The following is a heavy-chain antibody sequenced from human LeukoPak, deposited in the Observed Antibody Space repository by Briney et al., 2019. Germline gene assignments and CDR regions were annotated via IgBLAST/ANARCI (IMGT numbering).Heavy chain of an antibody. CDR3: ARVKGYSYSYSDY. D-gene: IGHD5-18*01. Sequence: SETLSLTCAVYGGSFSGYYWSWIRQPPGKGLEWIGEINHSGSTNYNPSLKSRVTISVDTSKNQFSLKLSSVTAADTAVYYCARVKGYSYSYSDYWGQGTLVTVSS. CDR2: INHSGST. J-gene: IGHJ4*02. CDR1: GGSFSGYY. V-gene: IGHV4-34*01.